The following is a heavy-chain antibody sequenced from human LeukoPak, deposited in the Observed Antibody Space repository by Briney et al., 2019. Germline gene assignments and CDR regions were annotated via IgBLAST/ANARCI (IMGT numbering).Heavy chain of an antibody. CDR2: IYYSGST. J-gene: IGHJ3*02. CDR1: GGSISSGDYY. CDR3: AREEDTVTTGTFDI. V-gene: IGHV4-30-4*08. D-gene: IGHD4-11*01. Sequence: PSQTLSLTCTVSGGSISSGDYYWSWVRQPPGKGLEWIGYIYYSGSTYYNPSLKSRVTISVDTSKNQFSLKLSSVTAADTAVYYCAREEDTVTTGTFDIWGQGTMVTVSS.